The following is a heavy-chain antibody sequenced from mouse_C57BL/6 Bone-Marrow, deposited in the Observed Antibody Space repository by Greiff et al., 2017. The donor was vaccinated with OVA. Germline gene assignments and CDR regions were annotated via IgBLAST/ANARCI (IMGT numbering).Heavy chain of an antibody. J-gene: IGHJ2*01. Sequence: VKLQQSGAELARPGASVKLSCKASGYTFTSYGISWVKQRTGQGLEWIGEIYPRSGNTYYNEKFKGKATLTADKSSSTAYMELRSLTSEDSAVYFCARREVYDALRDYWGQGTTLTVSS. CDR1: GYTFTSYG. D-gene: IGHD2-3*01. CDR2: IYPRSGNT. CDR3: ARREVYDALRDY. V-gene: IGHV1-81*01.